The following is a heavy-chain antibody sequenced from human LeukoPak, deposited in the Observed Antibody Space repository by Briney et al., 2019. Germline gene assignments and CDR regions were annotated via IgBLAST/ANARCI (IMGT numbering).Heavy chain of an antibody. CDR3: ARTAARRFDY. D-gene: IGHD6-6*01. CDR2: INPTGGST. Sequence: ASVKVSCAASGYTFPSYFMHWVRQAPGQGLEWMGIINPTGGSTTYTQKFQGRVTMTRDTSTSTVYMELSSLRSDDTAVYYCARTAARRFDYWGQGTLVTVSS. J-gene: IGHJ4*02. V-gene: IGHV1-46*01. CDR1: GYTFPSYF.